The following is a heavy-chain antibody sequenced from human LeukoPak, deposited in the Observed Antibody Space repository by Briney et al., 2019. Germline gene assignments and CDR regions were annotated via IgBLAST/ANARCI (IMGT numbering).Heavy chain of an antibody. V-gene: IGHV3-48*01. CDR3: ARHLTYYYDSSGYADAFDI. CDR2: ISGSGSTI. Sequence: GGSLRLSCTASGFTFSSNTMNWVRQAPGKGLEWVSVISGSGSTIYYADSVKGRFTISRDNAKNSLYLQMTSLRAEDTAVYYCARHLTYYYDSSGYADAFDIWGQGTMVTVSS. D-gene: IGHD3-22*01. J-gene: IGHJ3*02. CDR1: GFTFSSNT.